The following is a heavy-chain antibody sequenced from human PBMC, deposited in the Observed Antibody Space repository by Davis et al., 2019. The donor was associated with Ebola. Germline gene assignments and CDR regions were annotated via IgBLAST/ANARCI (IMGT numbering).Heavy chain of an antibody. V-gene: IGHV1-3*01. CDR2: INAGNGNT. Sequence: GGSLRLSCKGSGYSFTSYWIGWVRQAPGQRLEWMGWINAGNGNTKYSQKFQGRVTITRDTSASTAYMELSSLRSEDTAVYYCARSLLWELLHFDYWGQGTLVTVSS. J-gene: IGHJ4*02. D-gene: IGHD1-26*01. CDR3: ARSLLWELLHFDY. CDR1: GYSFTSYW.